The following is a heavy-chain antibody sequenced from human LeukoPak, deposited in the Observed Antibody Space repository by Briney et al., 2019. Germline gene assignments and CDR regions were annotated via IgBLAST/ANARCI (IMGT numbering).Heavy chain of an antibody. J-gene: IGHJ5*02. CDR2: FDPEDGET. CDR3: ATGGGYYSRWFDP. Sequence: GASVKVSCKVSGYTLTELSMHWVRQAPGKGLEWMGGFDPEDGETIYAQKFQGRVTMTEDTSTDTAYMGLSSLRSEDTAVYYCATGGGYYSRWFDPWGQGTLVTVSS. V-gene: IGHV1-24*01. D-gene: IGHD3-22*01. CDR1: GYTLTELS.